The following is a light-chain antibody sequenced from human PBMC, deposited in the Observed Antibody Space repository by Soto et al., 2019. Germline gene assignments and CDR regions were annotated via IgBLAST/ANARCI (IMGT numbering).Light chain of an antibody. V-gene: IGKV4-1*01. CDR1: QSVLVSSMNENC. J-gene: IGKJ1*01. Sequence: DIVMTQSPASLAVSLGERAAIKCKSSQSVLVSSMNENCLGWYQQKPGQPPKLLIYWASTRAYGVPDRFSGSGSGTDFSLTITNLQAEDGALYYCQQCYSPPWTFGQGTKVEIK. CDR2: WAS. CDR3: QQCYSPPWT.